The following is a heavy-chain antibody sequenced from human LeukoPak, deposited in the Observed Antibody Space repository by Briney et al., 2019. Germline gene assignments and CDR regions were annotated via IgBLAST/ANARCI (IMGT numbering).Heavy chain of an antibody. Sequence: PGGSLRLSCAASGLTFSSYSMNWVRQAPGKGLEWVSSISSSSSYIYYADSVKGRFTISRDNAKNSLYLQMNSLRAEDTAVYYCARVVGHYYYGSSHPGAFDIWGQGTMVTVSS. D-gene: IGHD3-22*01. J-gene: IGHJ3*02. CDR1: GLTFSSYS. CDR2: ISSSSSYI. CDR3: ARVVGHYYYGSSHPGAFDI. V-gene: IGHV3-21*01.